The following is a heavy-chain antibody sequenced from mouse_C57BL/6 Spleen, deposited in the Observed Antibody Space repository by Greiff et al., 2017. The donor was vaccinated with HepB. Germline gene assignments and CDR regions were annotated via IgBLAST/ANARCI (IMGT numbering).Heavy chain of an antibody. V-gene: IGHV1-64*01. CDR3: ASCITTVVAYYFDY. D-gene: IGHD1-1*01. Sequence: QVQLQQPGAELVKPGASVKLSCKASGYTFTSYWMHWVKQRPGQGLEWIGMIHPNSGSTNYNEKFKSKATLTVDKSSSTAYMQLSSLTSEDSAVYYCASCITTVVAYYFDYWGQGTTLTVSS. CDR1: GYTFTSYW. J-gene: IGHJ2*01. CDR2: IHPNSGST.